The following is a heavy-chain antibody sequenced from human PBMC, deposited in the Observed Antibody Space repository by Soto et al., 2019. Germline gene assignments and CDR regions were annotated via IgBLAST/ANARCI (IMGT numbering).Heavy chain of an antibody. D-gene: IGHD4-4*01. J-gene: IGHJ5*02. CDR1: GGSISSSSYY. CDR3: ARAPRDYSNFRLRLIFWFDP. Sequence: SETLSLTCTVSGGSISSSSYYWGWIRQPPGKGLEWIGSIYYSGSTYYNPSLKSRVTISLDTSKNQFSLNLSSVTAADTAVYYCARAPRDYSNFRLRLIFWFDPWGQGTLVTVSS. V-gene: IGHV4-39*07. CDR2: IYYSGST.